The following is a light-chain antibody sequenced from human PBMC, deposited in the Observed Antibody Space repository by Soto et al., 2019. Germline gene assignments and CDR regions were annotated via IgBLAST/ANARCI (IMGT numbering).Light chain of an antibody. Sequence: EIVLTQSPGTLSLSPGERATLSCRASQSVTSSYLAWYQQKPGQAPRLLIYGASSRATGIPDRFSGSGSGEDFTLTISRLEPEDFAVYYCQQYGRSLWTFGQGTKVEIK. CDR1: QSVTSSY. J-gene: IGKJ1*01. CDR3: QQYGRSLWT. CDR2: GAS. V-gene: IGKV3-20*01.